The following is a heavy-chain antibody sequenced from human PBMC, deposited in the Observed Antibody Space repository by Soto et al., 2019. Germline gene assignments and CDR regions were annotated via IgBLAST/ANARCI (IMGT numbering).Heavy chain of an antibody. J-gene: IGHJ4*02. Sequence: QVQLVESGGGVVQPGRSLRLSCAASGFTFSSYGMHWVRQAPGKALEWVAVIWYDGSNKYYADSVKGRFTISRDNSKNTLYLQMNSLRAEDTAVYYCARDWLVRGVISLFDYWGQGTLVTVSS. V-gene: IGHV3-33*01. CDR3: ARDWLVRGVISLFDY. CDR1: GFTFSSYG. CDR2: IWYDGSNK. D-gene: IGHD3-10*01.